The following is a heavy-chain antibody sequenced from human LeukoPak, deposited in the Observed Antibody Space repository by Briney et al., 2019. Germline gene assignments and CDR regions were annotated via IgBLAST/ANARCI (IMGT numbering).Heavy chain of an antibody. J-gene: IGHJ4*02. CDR1: VGTFSSYA. CDR3: ARDSTISITMVRGVINWFDY. CDR2: IIPIFGTA. V-gene: IGHV1-69*05. Sequence: GASVKVSCKASVGTFSSYAISWVRQAPGRGLEWMGRIIPIFGTANYAQKFQGRVTITTDESTSTAYMELSSLRSEDTDVYYCARDSTISITMVRGVINWFDYWGQGTLVTVSS. D-gene: IGHD3-10*01.